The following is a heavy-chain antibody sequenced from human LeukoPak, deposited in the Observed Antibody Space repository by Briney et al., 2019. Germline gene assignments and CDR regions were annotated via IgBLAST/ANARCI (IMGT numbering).Heavy chain of an antibody. CDR1: GYTFTTYD. D-gene: IGHD1-26*01. V-gene: IGHV1-8*03. CDR2: MNPNSGYT. Sequence: ASVKVSCKPSGYTFTTYDINGVRQATGQGLEWMGWMNPNSGYTGYAQKFQGGVTITRDTSISTAYMELSSLRCEVAGVYYCASEAGSIDYWGQGSLVTVSS. CDR3: ASEAGSIDY. J-gene: IGHJ4*02.